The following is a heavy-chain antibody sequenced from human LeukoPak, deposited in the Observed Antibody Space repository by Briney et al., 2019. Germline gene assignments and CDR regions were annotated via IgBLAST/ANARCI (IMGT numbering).Heavy chain of an antibody. CDR1: GFTFSSYS. CDR3: ARDTAMVPILDY. CDR2: ISSSSSYI. J-gene: IGHJ4*02. D-gene: IGHD5-18*01. V-gene: IGHV3-21*01. Sequence: GGSLRLSCAASGFTFSSYSMNWVRQAPGKGLEGVSSISSSSSYIYYADSVKGRFTIPRDNAKNSLYLQMNSLRAEDTAVYYCARDTAMVPILDYWGQGTLVTVSS.